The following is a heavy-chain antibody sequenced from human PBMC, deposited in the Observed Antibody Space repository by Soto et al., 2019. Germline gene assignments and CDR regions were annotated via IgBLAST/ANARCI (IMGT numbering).Heavy chain of an antibody. CDR1: GYTFTGYY. D-gene: IGHD6-13*01. CDR3: ARESIAAYGTKFDY. CDR2: INPNSGGT. J-gene: IGHJ4*02. Sequence: QVQLVQSGAEVKKPGASVKASCKASGYTFTGYYMHWVRKAPGQGLEWMGWINPNSGGTNYAQKFQGWVTMTRDTSISTAYMELSRRRSDDTAVYYCARESIAAYGTKFDYWGQGTLVTVSS. V-gene: IGHV1-2*04.